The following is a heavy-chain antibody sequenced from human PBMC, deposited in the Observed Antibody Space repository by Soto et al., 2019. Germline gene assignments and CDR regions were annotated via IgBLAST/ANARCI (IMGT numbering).Heavy chain of an antibody. CDR1: GGSFSGYY. V-gene: IGHV4-34*01. Sequence: QVQLQQWGAGLLKPSETLSLTCAVYGGSFSGYYWSWIRQPPGKGLEWIGEINHSGSTNYNPSLKRRVTISVDTSKNQFSLKLSSVTAADTAVYYCARGIRRGLIDGYWGQGTLVTVSS. CDR2: INHSGST. J-gene: IGHJ4*02. CDR3: ARGIRRGLIDGY.